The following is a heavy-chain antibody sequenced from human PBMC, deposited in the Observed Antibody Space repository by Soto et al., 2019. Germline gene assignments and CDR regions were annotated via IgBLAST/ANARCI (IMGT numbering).Heavy chain of an antibody. CDR1: GGSISSSSYY. CDR2: IYYSGST. Sequence: SETLSLTCTVSGGSISSSSYYWGWIRQPPGKGLEWIGSIYYSGSTYYNPSLKSRVTISVDTSKNQFSLKLSSVTAADTAVYYCARRKQQLTYYYYYGMDVWGQGTTVTVSS. D-gene: IGHD6-13*01. V-gene: IGHV4-39*01. J-gene: IGHJ6*02. CDR3: ARRKQQLTYYYYYGMDV.